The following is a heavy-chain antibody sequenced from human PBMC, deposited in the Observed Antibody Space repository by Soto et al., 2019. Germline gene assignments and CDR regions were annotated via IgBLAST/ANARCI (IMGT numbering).Heavy chain of an antibody. D-gene: IGHD2-2*01. V-gene: IGHV3-7*05. Sequence: EVQLVESGGGLVQPGGSLRLSCAASGFTFSSYWMSWVRQGPGKGAEWVANIKQDGSEIYYVDSVKGRFTISRDNAKSSLYLQMPGLRAADTAVYHCPKYVCAIPCGSWVHGNLVTVSS. J-gene: IGHJ5*01. CDR2: IKQDGSEI. CDR3: PKYVCAIPCGS. CDR1: GFTFSSYW.